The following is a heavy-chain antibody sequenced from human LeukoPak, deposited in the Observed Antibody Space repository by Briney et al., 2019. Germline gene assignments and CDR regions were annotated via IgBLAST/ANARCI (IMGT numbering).Heavy chain of an antibody. CDR3: ARAPKGMTTVRYYYYYYMDV. J-gene: IGHJ6*03. V-gene: IGHV4-31*03. D-gene: IGHD4-11*01. CDR2: IFYSGST. Sequence: SETLSLTCTVSSGSITRGGYYWNWIRQHPGKGLEWIGYIFYSGSTFYTPSLQSRVTMSVDTSKNQLSLKLSSVTAADTAVYYCARAPKGMTTVRYYYYYYMDVWGKGTTVTVSS. CDR1: SGSITRGGYY.